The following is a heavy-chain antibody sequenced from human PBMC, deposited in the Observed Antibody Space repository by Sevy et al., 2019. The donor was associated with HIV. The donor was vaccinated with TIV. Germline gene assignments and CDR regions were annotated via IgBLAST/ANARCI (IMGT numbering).Heavy chain of an antibody. CDR1: GFTFSSYA. Sequence: GGSLRLSCAASGFTFSSYAMHWVRQAPGKGLEWVAVISYDGSNKYYADSVKGRFTISRDNSKNTLYLKMNSLRAEDTAGYYCAREDEQQLINWFDPWGQGTLVTVSS. D-gene: IGHD6-13*01. V-gene: IGHV3-30-3*01. CDR2: ISYDGSNK. J-gene: IGHJ5*02. CDR3: AREDEQQLINWFDP.